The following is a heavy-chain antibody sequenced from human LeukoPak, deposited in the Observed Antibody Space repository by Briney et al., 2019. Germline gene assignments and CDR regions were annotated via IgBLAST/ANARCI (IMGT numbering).Heavy chain of an antibody. V-gene: IGHV3-74*01. D-gene: IGHD3-3*01. Sequence: PGGSLRLSCAASGFTFSTYWMHWVRQTPWKGLVWVSRINTDGSTTNYADSVKGRFTISRDNAKNTLYLQMNSLRAEDTAVYYCARVLQGEWFFDYWGQGTLVTVSS. CDR3: ARVLQGEWFFDY. J-gene: IGHJ4*02. CDR2: INTDGSTT. CDR1: GFTFSTYW.